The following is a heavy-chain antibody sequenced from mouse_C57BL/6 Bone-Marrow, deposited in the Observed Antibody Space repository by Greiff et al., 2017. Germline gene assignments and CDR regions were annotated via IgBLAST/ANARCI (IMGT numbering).Heavy chain of an antibody. CDR3: ARENWDFAY. V-gene: IGHV5-4*01. D-gene: IGHD4-1*01. J-gene: IGHJ3*01. CDR2: ISDGGSYT. CDR1: GFTFSSYA. Sequence: EVKLVESGGGLVKPGGSLKLSCAASGFTFSSYAMSWVRQTPERRLKWVATISDGGSYTYYPDNVKGRFTISRDNAKNNLYLQMSHLKSEDTAMYYCARENWDFAYWGQGTLVTVSA.